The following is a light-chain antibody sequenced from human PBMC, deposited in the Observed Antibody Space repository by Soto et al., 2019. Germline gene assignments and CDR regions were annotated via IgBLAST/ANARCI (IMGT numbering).Light chain of an antibody. CDR3: CSYAGDYTLV. Sequence: QSALTQPRSVSGSPGQSVTISCTGTSSDVGGYNYVSWYQQHSGKAPKLMIYDVNKRPSGVPDRFSGSKSGNTASLTISGLQAEDEVDYYCCSYAGDYTLVFGGGTKLTVL. J-gene: IGLJ2*01. CDR1: SSDVGGYNY. V-gene: IGLV2-11*01. CDR2: DVN.